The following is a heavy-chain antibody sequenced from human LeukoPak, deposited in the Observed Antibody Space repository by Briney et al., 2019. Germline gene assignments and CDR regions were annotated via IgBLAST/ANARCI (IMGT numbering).Heavy chain of an antibody. J-gene: IGHJ6*03. Sequence: KPGGSLRLSCAATGFTFSDYYINWIRQAPGKGLEWVAYISPDGSSTFYADSVKGRFTISRDNSKNTLYLQMNSLRAEDTAVYYCAKDMGLYMYYYYMDVWGKGTTVTVSS. CDR3: AKDMGLYMYYYYMDV. CDR2: ISPDGSST. CDR1: GFTFSDYY. V-gene: IGHV3-11*04. D-gene: IGHD3-10*01.